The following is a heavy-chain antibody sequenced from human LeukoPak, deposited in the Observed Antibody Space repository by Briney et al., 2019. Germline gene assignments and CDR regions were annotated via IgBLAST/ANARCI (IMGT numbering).Heavy chain of an antibody. V-gene: IGHV3-21*01. Sequence: GGSLRLSCAASGFTFSSYSMNWVSQAPGKGLEWVSSISSSSYIYYADSVRGRFTISRDNAKNSLYLQMNSLRAEDTAVYYCARAITIFGVVINDAFDIWGQGTMVTVSS. D-gene: IGHD3-3*01. J-gene: IGHJ3*02. CDR3: ARAITIFGVVINDAFDI. CDR1: GFTFSSYS. CDR2: ISSSSYI.